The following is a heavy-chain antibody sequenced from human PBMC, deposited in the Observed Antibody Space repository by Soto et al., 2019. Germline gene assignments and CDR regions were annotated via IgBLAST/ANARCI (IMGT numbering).Heavy chain of an antibody. D-gene: IGHD2-2*01. CDR1: GFTFSDYY. V-gene: IGHV3-11*01. J-gene: IGHJ4*02. Sequence: PGGSLRLSCAASGFTFSDYYMSWIRQAPGKGLEWVSYISSSGSTIYYADSVKGRFTISRDNAKNSLYLQMNSLRAEDTAVYYCGRYCSSTSCPGYFDYWGQGTLVTVSS. CDR3: GRYCSSTSCPGYFDY. CDR2: ISSSGSTI.